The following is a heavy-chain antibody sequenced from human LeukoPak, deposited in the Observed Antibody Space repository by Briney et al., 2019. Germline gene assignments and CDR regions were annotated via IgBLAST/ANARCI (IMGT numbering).Heavy chain of an antibody. CDR1: GFTFSSYW. Sequence: GGSLRLSCAASGFTFSSYWMSWVRQAPGKGLEWVANIQQDGSEKYYVDSVKGRFTISRDNAKNSLYLQMNSLRAENTAVYYCARELGSYSSSSQGDYWGQGTLVTVSS. CDR3: ARELGSYSSSSQGDY. J-gene: IGHJ4*02. CDR2: IQQDGSEK. D-gene: IGHD6-6*01. V-gene: IGHV3-7*01.